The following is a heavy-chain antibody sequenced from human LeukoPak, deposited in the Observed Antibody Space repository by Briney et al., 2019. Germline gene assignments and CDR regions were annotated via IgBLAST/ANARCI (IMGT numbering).Heavy chain of an antibody. J-gene: IGHJ4*02. CDR3: ARRAVAGYFDY. Sequence: PGGSLRLSCAASGFTFSSYGMHWVRQAPGKGLEWVAVIWYDGSNKYYADSVKGRFTISRDNSKNTLYLQMNGLRAEDTAVYYCARRAVAGYFDYWGQGTLVTVSS. V-gene: IGHV3-33*01. D-gene: IGHD6-19*01. CDR1: GFTFSSYG. CDR2: IWYDGSNK.